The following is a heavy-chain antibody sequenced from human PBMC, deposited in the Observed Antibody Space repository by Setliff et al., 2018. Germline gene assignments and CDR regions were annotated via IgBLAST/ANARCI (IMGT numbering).Heavy chain of an antibody. CDR3: ARGGGYGSGGSFHNAPFGY. CDR2: IYHAGST. D-gene: IGHD3-10*01. Sequence: PSETLSLTCTVSGGSISSSRYFWGWIRQPPGKGLEWIGYIYHAGSTYYNPSLESRVTISIDKPNKQFSLELRSLTAADTALYYCARGGGYGSGGSFHNAPFGYWGQGMLVTVSS. J-gene: IGHJ4*02. CDR1: GGSISSSRYF. V-gene: IGHV4-39*07.